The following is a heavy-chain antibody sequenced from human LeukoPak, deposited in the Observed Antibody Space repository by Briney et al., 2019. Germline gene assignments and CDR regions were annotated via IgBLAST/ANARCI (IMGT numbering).Heavy chain of an antibody. CDR1: GCSISSYY. D-gene: IGHD5-18*01. CDR3: ARGGARGYADY. CDR2: IYYSGSA. J-gene: IGHJ4*02. V-gene: IGHV4-59*01. Sequence: SETLSLTCTVSGCSISSYYWSWIRQTPGKGLEWIGYIYYSGSANYNPSLKSRVTISVDTSKNQFSLKLSSVTAADTAVYYCARGGARGYADYWGQGTLVSVSS.